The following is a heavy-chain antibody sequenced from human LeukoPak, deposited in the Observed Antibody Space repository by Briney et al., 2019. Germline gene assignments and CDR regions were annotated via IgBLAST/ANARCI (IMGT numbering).Heavy chain of an antibody. D-gene: IGHD3-9*01. V-gene: IGHV1-2*02. Sequence: ASLSVSSTASGYTFTVYYMDWVRQAPGQGVGWVGWESPNSGGTNYAPKFQGRVTMTRDTSISTAYMELSRLRSDDTAVYYCARVRSILTGTRDAFDIWGQGTMVTVSS. CDR1: GYTFTVYY. CDR2: ESPNSGGT. CDR3: ARVRSILTGTRDAFDI. J-gene: IGHJ3*02.